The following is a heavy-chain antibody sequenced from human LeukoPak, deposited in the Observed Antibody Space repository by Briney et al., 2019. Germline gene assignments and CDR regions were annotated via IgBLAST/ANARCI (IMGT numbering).Heavy chain of an antibody. J-gene: IGHJ1*01. D-gene: IGHD2-8*01. CDR2: IYYSGST. CDR3: ARGNYCTNGVCYGPDYFQH. Sequence: SETLSLICTVSGGSISSYYWSWIRQPPGKGLEWIGYIYYSGSTNYNPSLKSRVTISVDTSKNQFSLKLSSVTAADTAVYYCARGNYCTNGVCYGPDYFQHWGQGTLVTVSS. CDR1: GGSISSYY. V-gene: IGHV4-59*08.